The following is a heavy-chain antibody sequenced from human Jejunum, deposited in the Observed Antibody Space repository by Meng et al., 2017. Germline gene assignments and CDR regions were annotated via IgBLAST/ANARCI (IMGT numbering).Heavy chain of an antibody. CDR3: ARRDGMDV. V-gene: IGHV3-74*01. CDR2: INSEGSTT. Sequence: GESLKISCAGSRFTFNNFWMHWVRQVPGKGLVWVSRINSEGSTTSYADSVKGRFTISRDNAKNTLYLQMNSLRAEDTAVYFCARRDGMDVWGQGTTVTVSS. CDR1: RFTFNNFW. J-gene: IGHJ6*02.